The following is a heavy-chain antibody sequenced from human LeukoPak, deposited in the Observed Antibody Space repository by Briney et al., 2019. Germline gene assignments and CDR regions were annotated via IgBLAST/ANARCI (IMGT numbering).Heavy chain of an antibody. J-gene: IGHJ4*02. CDR1: GFTFSNYW. D-gene: IGHD3-3*01. CDR2: IKYDGSAT. Sequence: TGGSLRLCCAASGFTFSNYWMHWIRQVPGKGLVWVSHIKYDGSATNYADSVKGRFTISRDNAKNTLYLQMNSLRAEDTAVYYCVSGSLQSGYNFDYWGQGALVTVSS. V-gene: IGHV3-74*01. CDR3: VSGSLQSGYNFDY.